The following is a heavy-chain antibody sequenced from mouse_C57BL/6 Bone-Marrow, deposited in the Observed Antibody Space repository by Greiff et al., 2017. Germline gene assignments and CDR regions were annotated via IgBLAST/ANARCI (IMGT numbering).Heavy chain of an antibody. CDR1: GFTFSSYA. J-gene: IGHJ2*01. V-gene: IGHV5-4*01. Sequence: EVHLVESGGGLVKPGGSLKLSCAASGFTFSSYAMSWVRQTPEKRLEWVATISDGGSYTYYPDNVKGRFTISRDNAKNNLYLQMSHLKSEDTAMYYCARELLGGDYWGQGTTLTVSS. CDR2: ISDGGSYT. CDR3: ARELLGGDY. D-gene: IGHD2-1*01.